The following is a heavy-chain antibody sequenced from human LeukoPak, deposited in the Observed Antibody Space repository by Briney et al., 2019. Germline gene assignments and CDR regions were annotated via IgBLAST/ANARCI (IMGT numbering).Heavy chain of an antibody. J-gene: IGHJ6*02. CDR1: GGSISSYY. CDR2: IYTSGST. Sequence: SETLSLTCTVSGGSISSYYWSWIRQLAGKGLEWIGRIYTSGSTNYNPSLKSRVTMSVDTSKNQFSLKLSSVTAADTAVYYCARDCSGGDCYPHYYVMDVWGQGTTVTVSS. D-gene: IGHD2-15*01. CDR3: ARDCSGGDCYPHYYVMDV. V-gene: IGHV4-4*07.